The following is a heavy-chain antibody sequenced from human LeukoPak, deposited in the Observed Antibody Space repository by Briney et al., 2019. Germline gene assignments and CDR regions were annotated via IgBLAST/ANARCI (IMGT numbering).Heavy chain of an antibody. J-gene: IGHJ4*02. CDR2: IHTSGST. V-gene: IGHV4-61*02. D-gene: IGHD3-22*01. Sequence: SETLSLTCTVSGGSISSGSYYWSWIRQPAGKGLEWIGRIHTSGSTNYNPSLKSRVSMPVDTSKNQFSLKLSSVTAADTAVYYCARDSYYYDSSGYYRFDYWGQGTLVTVSS. CDR1: GGSISSGSYY. CDR3: ARDSYYYDSSGYYRFDY.